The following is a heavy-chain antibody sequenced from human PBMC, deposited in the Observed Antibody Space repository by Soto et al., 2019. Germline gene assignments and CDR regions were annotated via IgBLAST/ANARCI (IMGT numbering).Heavy chain of an antibody. CDR1: GYTFTSYG. V-gene: IGHV1-18*01. J-gene: IGHJ2*01. D-gene: IGHD2-21*01. Sequence: QVQLVQSGAEVKKPGASVKVSCKASGYTFTSYGISWVRQAPGQGLEWMGWISAYNGNTNYAQKLQGRVTMTTDTSPSTADMELRSLRSNDTAVYDCARGRPGFVVVSHSGWYFDLWGRGTLGTVSS. CDR2: ISAYNGNT. CDR3: ARGRPGFVVVSHSGWYFDL.